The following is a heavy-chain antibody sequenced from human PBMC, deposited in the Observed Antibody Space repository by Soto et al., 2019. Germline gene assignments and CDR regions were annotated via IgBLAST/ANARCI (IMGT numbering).Heavy chain of an antibody. CDR3: ARESSERGLDY. Sequence: QVQLVQSGAEVKKPGASVKVSCKASGYTFTTYGISWVRQAPGQGLEWMGWISAYNGNTNYAQNLQGRVTMTPDTSTSTAYMELRSLRADATAVYYCARESSERGLDYWGQGTLVTVSS. D-gene: IGHD3-16*01. J-gene: IGHJ4*02. CDR1: GYTFTTYG. CDR2: ISAYNGNT. V-gene: IGHV1-18*01.